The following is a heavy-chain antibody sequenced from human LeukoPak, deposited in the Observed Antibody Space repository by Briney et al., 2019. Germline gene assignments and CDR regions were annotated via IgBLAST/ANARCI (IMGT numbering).Heavy chain of an antibody. V-gene: IGHV3-73*01. CDR3: TRDSGTYNWLDP. J-gene: IGHJ5*02. CDR2: MEKELNGYAT. Sequence: GGSLKLSCAASGFTFSDSSIHWVRQASGKGLEWIGLMEKELNGYATAYAASVRGRFTISRDDSQNTAYLQMDSLKTEDTALYYCTRDSGTYNWLDPWGQGTLVTVSS. CDR1: GFTFSDSS. D-gene: IGHD1-26*01.